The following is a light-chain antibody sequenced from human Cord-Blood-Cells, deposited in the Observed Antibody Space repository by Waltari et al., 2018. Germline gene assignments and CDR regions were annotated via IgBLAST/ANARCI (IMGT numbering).Light chain of an antibody. CDR3: QQYDNLPLT. J-gene: IGKJ4*01. V-gene: IGKV1-33*01. Sequence: EIQMTQSPSSLSASVGDRVTITCHASQDISKYCNWHQQKLGRAPKLLFYDASKLDTGVPSSFSGSGSGTDFTFIISSLQPEDIATYYCQQYDNLPLTFGGGTNVDIK. CDR2: DAS. CDR1: QDISKY.